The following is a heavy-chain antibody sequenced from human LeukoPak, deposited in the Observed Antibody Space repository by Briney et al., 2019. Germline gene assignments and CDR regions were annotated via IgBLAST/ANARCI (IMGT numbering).Heavy chain of an antibody. CDR2: IYTSGST. D-gene: IGHD2-2*01. CDR1: GGSISSYY. J-gene: IGHJ6*03. Sequence: PSETLSLTCTVSGGSISSYYWSWIRQPAGKGLEWIGRIYTSGSTNYNPSLKSRVTMSVDTSKNQFSLKLSSVTAADTAVYYCARDVGYCSSTSSRYYYYYYMDVWGKGTTVIVSS. V-gene: IGHV4-4*07. CDR3: ARDVGYCSSTSSRYYYYYYMDV.